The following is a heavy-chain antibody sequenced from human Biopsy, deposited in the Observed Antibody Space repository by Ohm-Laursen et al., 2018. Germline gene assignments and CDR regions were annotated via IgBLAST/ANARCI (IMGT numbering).Heavy chain of an antibody. V-gene: IGHV1-69*06. J-gene: IGHJ1*01. CDR3: ATKLTGYFHH. CDR2: NIPILGTG. Sequence: ASVKVSCKAPEGTFSNYGVNWVRQAPGQGLEWLGGNIPILGTGNYAQKFQDRVAVAANTSTSTATMELRSLRSDDTAVYYCATKLTGYFHHWGQGTLVIVSS. D-gene: IGHD3-9*01. CDR1: EGTFSNYG.